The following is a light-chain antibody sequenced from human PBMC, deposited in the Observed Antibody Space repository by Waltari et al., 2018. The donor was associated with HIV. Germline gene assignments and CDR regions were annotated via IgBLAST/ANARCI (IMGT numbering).Light chain of an antibody. CDR2: AAA. Sequence: DIQLTQSPSFLSASVADRVTITCRASPALSTYLPWYQQKPGKAPKLLIYAAATLESGVPSGFSGSGSGAEVGLRGGGGGPEDFAVYYCQQLNAYLMWTFGQGTKVEIK. CDR3: QQLNAYLMWT. CDR1: PALSTY. J-gene: IGKJ1*01. V-gene: IGKV1-9*01.